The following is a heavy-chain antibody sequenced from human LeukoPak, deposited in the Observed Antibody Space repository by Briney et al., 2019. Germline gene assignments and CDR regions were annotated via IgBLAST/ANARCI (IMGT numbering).Heavy chain of an antibody. Sequence: ASVKVSCKASGYTFTGYYMHWVRQAPGQGLEWMGWISAYNGNTNYAQKLQGRVTMTTDTSTSTAYMELRSLRSDDTAVYYCARGPSRYGGIAVAGTVVDYWGQGTLVTVSS. CDR2: ISAYNGNT. J-gene: IGHJ4*02. CDR1: GYTFTGYY. D-gene: IGHD6-19*01. CDR3: ARGPSRYGGIAVAGTVVDY. V-gene: IGHV1-18*04.